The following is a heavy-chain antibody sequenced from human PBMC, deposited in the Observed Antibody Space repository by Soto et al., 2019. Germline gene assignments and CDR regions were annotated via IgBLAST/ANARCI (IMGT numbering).Heavy chain of an antibody. V-gene: IGHV6-1*01. CDR1: GDSGSSNSAA. Sequence: PSQTLSLTGAISGDSGSSNSAAWNWIRHSPSRGLEWLGRTYYRSKWYNDYAVSMRSRITINPDTTKNQFSLQLNSATPEDTAVYYCATWRFDYWGQGTLVTVSS. CDR3: ATWRFDY. CDR2: TYYRSKWYN. J-gene: IGHJ4*02.